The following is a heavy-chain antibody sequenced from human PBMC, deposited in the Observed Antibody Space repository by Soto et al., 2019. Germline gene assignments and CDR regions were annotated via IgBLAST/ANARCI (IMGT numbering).Heavy chain of an antibody. CDR2: ISWNSGSI. J-gene: IGHJ4*02. D-gene: IGHD6-6*01. CDR3: AKDGEYMSSYFDY. CDR1: GFTFDDYA. V-gene: IGHV3-9*01. Sequence: GGSLRLSCAASGFTFDDYAMHWVRQAPGKGLEWVSGISWNSGSIGYADSVKGRFTISRDNAKNSLYLQMNSLRAEDTALYYCAKDGEYMSSYFDYWGQGTLVTVSS.